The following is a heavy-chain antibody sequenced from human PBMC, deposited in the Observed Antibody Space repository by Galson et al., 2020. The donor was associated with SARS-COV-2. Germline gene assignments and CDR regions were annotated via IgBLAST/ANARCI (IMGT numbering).Heavy chain of an antibody. CDR1: GFSFPAWS. Sequence: TGGSLRLSCAASGFSFPAWSMNWVRQAPGKGLEWVSSISSNSRYIYYADSVKGRLTISRDNAKNSLYLQMDSLRAEDTAVYYCARDKGGYTLNDFYGMDGWGQGTPVTVS. CDR3: ARDKGGYTLNDFYGMDG. J-gene: IGHJ6*02. CDR2: ISSNSRYI. D-gene: IGHD5-18*01. V-gene: IGHV3-21*01.